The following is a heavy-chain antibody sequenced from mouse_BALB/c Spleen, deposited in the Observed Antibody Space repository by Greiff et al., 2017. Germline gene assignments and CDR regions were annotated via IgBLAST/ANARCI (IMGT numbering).Heavy chain of an antibody. J-gene: IGHJ4*01. D-gene: IGHD1-3*01. CDR2: IWGDGST. CDR1: GFSLTSYG. V-gene: IGHV2-3*01. Sequence: VKLMESGPGLVAPSQSLSITCTVSGFSLTSYGVSWVRQPPGKGLEWLGVIWGDGSTNDHSALISRLSISKDNSKSQVFLKLNSRQTDDTATYYCAKTSGNYAMDYWGQGTSVTVSS. CDR3: AKTSGNYAMDY.